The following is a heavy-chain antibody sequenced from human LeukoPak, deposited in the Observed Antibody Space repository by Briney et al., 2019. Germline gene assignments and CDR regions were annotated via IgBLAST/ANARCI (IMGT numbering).Heavy chain of an antibody. D-gene: IGHD2-15*01. V-gene: IGHV4-61*02. Sequence: SQILSLTCTVSGGSMSSSDNYWSWIRQPAGKGLEWIGRIYTSGSTTYNPSLRSRVTISLDTSKDQLSLTVTSVTAADTAVYYCARVFCSGGNCYHFDYWGQGILVTVSS. CDR2: IYTSGST. CDR1: GGSMSSSDNY. J-gene: IGHJ4*02. CDR3: ARVFCSGGNCYHFDY.